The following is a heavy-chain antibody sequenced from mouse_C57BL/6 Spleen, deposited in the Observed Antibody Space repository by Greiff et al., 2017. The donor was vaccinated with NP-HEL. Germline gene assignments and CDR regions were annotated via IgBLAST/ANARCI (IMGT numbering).Heavy chain of an antibody. D-gene: IGHD1-1*01. CDR3: ARESPFYGSSYGYFDV. CDR2: IYPRSGNT. CDR1: GYTFTSSG. J-gene: IGHJ1*03. Sequence: QVQLQQSGAELARPGASVKLSCKASGYTFTSSGISWVKQRTGQGLEWIGEIYPRSGNTYYNEKFKGKATLTADKSSSTAYMELRSLTSEDSAVLSYARESPFYGSSYGYFDVWGTGTTVTVSS. V-gene: IGHV1-81*01.